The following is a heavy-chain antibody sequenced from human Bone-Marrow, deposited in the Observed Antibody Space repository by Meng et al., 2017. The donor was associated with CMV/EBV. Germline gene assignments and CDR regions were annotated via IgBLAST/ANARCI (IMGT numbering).Heavy chain of an antibody. D-gene: IGHD2-2*01. CDR3: ARGRNRYCSSTSCLRGMDV. V-gene: IGHV4-34*01. CDR2: INHSGST. J-gene: IGHJ6*02. Sequence: SETLSLTCAVYGGSFSGYYWSWIRQPPGKGLEWIGEINHSGSTNYNPSLKSRVTISVDTSKNQFSLKLSSVTAADTAVYYCARGRNRYCSSTSCLRGMDVWGQGTTVTVSS. CDR1: GGSFSGYY.